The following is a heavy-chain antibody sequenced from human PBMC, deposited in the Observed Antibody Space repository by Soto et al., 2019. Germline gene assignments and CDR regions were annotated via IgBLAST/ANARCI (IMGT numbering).Heavy chain of an antibody. J-gene: IGHJ6*02. D-gene: IGHD6-13*01. CDR2: IRSKAYGGTT. Sequence: GGSLRLSCTASGFTFGDYAMSWFRQAPGKGLEWVGFIRSKAYGGTTEYAASVKGRFTISRDDSKSIAYLQMNSLKTEDIAVYYCTRESVAAAGTDYYGMDVWGQGTTVTVSS. CDR3: TRESVAAAGTDYYGMDV. V-gene: IGHV3-49*03. CDR1: GFTFGDYA.